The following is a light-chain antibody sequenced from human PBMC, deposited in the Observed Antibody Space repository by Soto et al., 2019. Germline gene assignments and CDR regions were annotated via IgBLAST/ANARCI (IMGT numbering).Light chain of an antibody. CDR2: AAS. V-gene: IGKV1-27*01. Sequence: DIQMTQSPTSLSASVGDRVTITCRASQGIRTFVDWYQQKPWKATKRLIYAASTLQSGVPSRFSGSGSGTAFSLPSNSLQPEDVATYSCQQYSSVPVFGPGTKVEIK. J-gene: IGKJ3*01. CDR3: QQYSSVPV. CDR1: QGIRTF.